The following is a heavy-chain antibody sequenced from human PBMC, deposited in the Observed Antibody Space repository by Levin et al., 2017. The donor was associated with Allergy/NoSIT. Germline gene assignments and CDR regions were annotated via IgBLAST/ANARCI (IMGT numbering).Heavy chain of an antibody. D-gene: IGHD2-2*01. CDR3: AREVIVVVPAAMTYYDYGMDA. Sequence: SETLSLTCAISGDSVSSNSAAWNWIRQSPSRGLEWLGRTYYRSKWYNDYAVSVKSRITINPDTSKNQFSLQLNSVTPEDTAVYYCAREVIVVVPAAMTYYDYGMDAWGQGTTVTVS. J-gene: IGHJ6*02. CDR2: TYYRSKWYN. CDR1: GDSVSSNSAA. V-gene: IGHV6-1*01.